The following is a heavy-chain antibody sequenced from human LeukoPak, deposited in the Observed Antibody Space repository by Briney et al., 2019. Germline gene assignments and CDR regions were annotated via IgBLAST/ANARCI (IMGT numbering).Heavy chain of an antibody. J-gene: IGHJ4*02. V-gene: IGHV1-46*01. CDR2: INPSGGST. D-gene: IGHD5-18*01. CDR1: GYTFTSYY. Sequence: ASVKVSCKASGYTFTSYYMHWVRQAPGQGLEWMGIINPSGGSTSYAQKFQGRVTMTRDTSTSTVYMELSSLRSEDTAVYYCAKDWTDSYGYIVFDYWGQGTLVTVSS. CDR3: AKDWTDSYGYIVFDY.